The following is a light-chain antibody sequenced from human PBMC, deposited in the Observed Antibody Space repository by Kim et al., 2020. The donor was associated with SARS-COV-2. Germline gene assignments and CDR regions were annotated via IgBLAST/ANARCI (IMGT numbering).Light chain of an antibody. J-gene: IGLJ3*02. V-gene: IGLV1-47*02. CDR3: AAWDDSLSAV. Sequence: PGERVSIPGSGSTSIIGHYYVYWYQQLPGTAPKLLIYTNSQRPSGVPDRISGSKSGTSASLAISGLRSEDESDYYCAAWDDSLSAVFGGGTQLTVL. CDR1: TSIIGHYY. CDR2: TNS.